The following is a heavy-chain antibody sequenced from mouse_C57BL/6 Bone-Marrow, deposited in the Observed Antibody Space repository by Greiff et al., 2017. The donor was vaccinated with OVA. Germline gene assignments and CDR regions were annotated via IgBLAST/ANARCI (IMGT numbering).Heavy chain of an antibody. Sequence: VQLQQSGPELVKPGASVKISCKASGYAFSSSWMNWVKQRPGKGLEWIGRIYPGDGDTNYNGKFKGKATLTADKSSSTAYMQLSSLTSEDSAVYFCARSGDYAPLYFDVWGTGTTVTVSS. J-gene: IGHJ1*03. V-gene: IGHV1-82*01. CDR2: IYPGDGDT. CDR3: ARSGDYAPLYFDV. CDR1: GYAFSSSW. D-gene: IGHD2-4*01.